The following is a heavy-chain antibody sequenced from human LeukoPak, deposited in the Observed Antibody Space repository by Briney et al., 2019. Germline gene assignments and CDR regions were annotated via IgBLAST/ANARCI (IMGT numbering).Heavy chain of an antibody. D-gene: IGHD6-13*01. CDR1: GFTFTTYG. J-gene: IGHJ6*03. Sequence: PGGSLRLSCAASGFTFTTYGMTWVRQAPGKGLEWVSTISGSGGRTYYANSVRGRFTISRDNSKNTLYLLMNSLRAEDTAVYYCATSGSGRYNSSWSLYYYYMDVWGIGTTVTISS. CDR3: ATSGSGRYNSSWSLYYYYMDV. V-gene: IGHV3-23*01. CDR2: ISGSGGRT.